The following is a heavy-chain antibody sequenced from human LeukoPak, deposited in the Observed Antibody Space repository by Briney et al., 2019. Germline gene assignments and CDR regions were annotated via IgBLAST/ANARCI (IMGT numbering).Heavy chain of an antibody. D-gene: IGHD1-1*01. CDR2: IYSGGST. V-gene: IGHV3-66*01. CDR3: ARGSGYPFYFFDY. CDR1: GFTVSSNN. Sequence: GGSLRLSCAASGFTVSSNNMNWVRQAPGKGLEWVSVIYSGGSTYYADSVKDRFTISRDNSTNTLYLQINSLRAEDTAMYYCARGSGYPFYFFDYWGQGTLVTVSS. J-gene: IGHJ4*02.